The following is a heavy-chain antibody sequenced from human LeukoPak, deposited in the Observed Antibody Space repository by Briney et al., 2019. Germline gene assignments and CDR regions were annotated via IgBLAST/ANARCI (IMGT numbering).Heavy chain of an antibody. CDR3: ARAPPRGVILDY. Sequence: SVKVSCKASGGTFSSYAISWVRQAPGQGLEWMGGIIPIFGTANYAQKFQGRVAITADKSTSTAYMELSSLRSEDTAVYYCARAPPRGVILDYWGQGTLVTVSS. D-gene: IGHD3-10*01. CDR1: GGTFSSYA. V-gene: IGHV1-69*06. CDR2: IIPIFGTA. J-gene: IGHJ4*02.